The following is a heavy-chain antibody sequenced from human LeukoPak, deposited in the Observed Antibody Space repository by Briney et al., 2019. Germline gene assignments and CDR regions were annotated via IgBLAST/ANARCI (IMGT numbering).Heavy chain of an antibody. CDR1: GFTFSSYA. CDR2: ISYDGSNK. Sequence: PGGSLRLSCAASGFTFSSYAMHWVRQAPGKGLEWVAVISYDGSNKYYADSVKGRFTISRDNAKNTLYLQMNSLRAEDTAVYYCAKANVDAVATTFDYWGQGTLVTVSS. J-gene: IGHJ4*02. V-gene: IGHV3-30*07. D-gene: IGHD5-12*01. CDR3: AKANVDAVATTFDY.